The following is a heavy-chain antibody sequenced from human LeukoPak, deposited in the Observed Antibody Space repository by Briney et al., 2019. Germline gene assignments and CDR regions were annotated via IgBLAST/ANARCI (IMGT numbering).Heavy chain of an antibody. Sequence: VGSLRLSCAVSGITLSNDGMSWVRHAPGKGLEWVAGLSGSGGGANYADSVQGRFTISRDNPKNTLYLQMNSLRAEDTAVYFCAKRGVVIRVFLVGFHKEAYYFDSWGQGALVTVSS. J-gene: IGHJ4*02. CDR2: LSGSGGGA. V-gene: IGHV3-23*01. D-gene: IGHD3-10*01. CDR1: GITLSNDG. CDR3: AKRGVVIRVFLVGFHKEAYYFDS.